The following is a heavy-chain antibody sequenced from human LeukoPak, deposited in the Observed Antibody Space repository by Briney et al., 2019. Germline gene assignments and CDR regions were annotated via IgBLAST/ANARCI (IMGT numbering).Heavy chain of an antibody. V-gene: IGHV3-30*03. D-gene: IGHD4-11*01. CDR2: ISYDGSNK. J-gene: IGHJ4*02. CDR1: GFTFSSYG. Sequence: GGSLRLSCAASGFTFSSYGMHWVRQAPGKGLEWVAVISYDGSNKYYADSVKGRFTISRDNSKNTLYLQMNSLRAEDTAVYYCARVPFRYSDYGGFDYWGQGTLVTVSS. CDR3: ARVPFRYSDYGGFDY.